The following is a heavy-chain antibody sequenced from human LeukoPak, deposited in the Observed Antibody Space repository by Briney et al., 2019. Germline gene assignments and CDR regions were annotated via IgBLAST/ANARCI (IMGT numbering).Heavy chain of an antibody. CDR2: INPNSGGT. Sequence: ASVKVSCKASGRTFTDYYMHWVRQAPGQGFEWMGWINPNSGGTNYAQKFQGRVTMTRDTSISTAYMELTSLRSDDTAVYYCTRGLSIATRPAYYFDYWGQGTLVTVSS. V-gene: IGHV1-2*02. CDR1: GRTFTDYY. J-gene: IGHJ4*02. D-gene: IGHD6-6*01. CDR3: TRGLSIATRPAYYFDY.